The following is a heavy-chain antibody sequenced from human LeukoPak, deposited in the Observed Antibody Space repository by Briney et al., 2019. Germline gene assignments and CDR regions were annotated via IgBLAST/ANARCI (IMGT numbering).Heavy chain of an antibody. D-gene: IGHD1-26*01. V-gene: IGHV4-30-2*01. J-gene: IGHJ4*02. CDR2: IYHSGST. CDR1: GGSISSGGYY. Sequence: SETLSLTCTVSGGSISSGGYYWSWIRQPPGKGLEWIGYIYHSGSTYYNPSLKSRVTISVDRPKNQFSLKLSSVTAADTAVYYCARDKGLGSYGDYWGQGTLVTVSS. CDR3: ARDKGLGSYGDY.